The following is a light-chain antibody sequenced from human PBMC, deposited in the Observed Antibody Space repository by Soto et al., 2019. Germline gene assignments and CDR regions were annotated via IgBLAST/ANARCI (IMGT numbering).Light chain of an antibody. Sequence: QSVLTQPASVSGSPGQSITISCTGTSSDVGSYNFVSWYQQHPGKAPKLMIYEGSKRPSGVSNRFSGSKSGNTASLTISGLQAEDEADYYCCSYAARGGAYVVFGGGTKLTVL. V-gene: IGLV2-23*01. J-gene: IGLJ2*01. CDR3: CSYAARGGAYVV. CDR2: EGS. CDR1: SSDVGSYNF.